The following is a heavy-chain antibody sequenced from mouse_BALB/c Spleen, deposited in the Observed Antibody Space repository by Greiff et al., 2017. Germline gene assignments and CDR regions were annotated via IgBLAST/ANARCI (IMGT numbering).Heavy chain of an antibody. Sequence: EVQLQQSGPELVKPGASVKMSCKASGYTFTSYVMHWVKQKPGQGLEWIGYINPYNDGTKYNEKFKGKATLTSDKSSSTAYMELSSLTSEDSAVYYCARGRNYYDYDDLYYYAMDYWGQGTSVTVSA. CDR2: INPYNDGT. D-gene: IGHD2-4*01. V-gene: IGHV1-14*01. CDR3: ARGRNYYDYDDLYYYAMDY. CDR1: GYTFTSYV. J-gene: IGHJ4*01.